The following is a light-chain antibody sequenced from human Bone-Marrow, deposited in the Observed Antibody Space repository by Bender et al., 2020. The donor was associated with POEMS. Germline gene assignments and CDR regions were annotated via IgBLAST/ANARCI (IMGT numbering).Light chain of an antibody. V-gene: IGLV2-8*01. Sequence: QSALTQPPSASGSPGQSVTISCPGTSSDVGGYNYVSWYQQHPGKVPKLIISEVNKRPSGVPDRFSGSKSGNTASLTVSGLQADDEADYYCSSYSNSHNSHVVFGGGTKLTVL. CDR3: SSYSNSHNSHVV. CDR1: SSDVGGYNY. CDR2: EVN. J-gene: IGLJ2*01.